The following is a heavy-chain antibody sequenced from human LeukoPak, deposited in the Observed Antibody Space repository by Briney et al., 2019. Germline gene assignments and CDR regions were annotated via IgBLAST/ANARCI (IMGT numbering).Heavy chain of an antibody. CDR3: ATDFLGFDP. D-gene: IGHD2/OR15-2a*01. V-gene: IGHV1-24*01. CDR1: GYTPTELS. CDR2: FDPEDGEA. Sequence: ASVKVSCKVSGYTPTELSMHWVRQAPGEGLVWMGGFDPEDGEAIYAQKFQGRVTMTEDTSTDTVYMELTSLRSEDTAVYYCATDFLGFDPWGQGTLVTVSS. J-gene: IGHJ5*02.